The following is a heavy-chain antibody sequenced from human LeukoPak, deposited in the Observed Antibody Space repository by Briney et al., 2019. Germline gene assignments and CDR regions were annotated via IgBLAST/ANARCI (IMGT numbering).Heavy chain of an antibody. V-gene: IGHV3-23*01. CDR3: AKVVEGYCSSTSCYRKPFDY. J-gene: IGHJ4*02. CDR2: ISGGGGST. CDR1: GFTFSSYA. Sequence: GGSLRLSCAASGFTFSSYAMSWVRQASGKGLEWVSAISGGGGSTYYADSVKGRFSISRDNSKNTLYLQMNSLRAEDTAVYYCAKVVEGYCSSTSCYRKPFDYWGQGTLVTVSS. D-gene: IGHD2-2*02.